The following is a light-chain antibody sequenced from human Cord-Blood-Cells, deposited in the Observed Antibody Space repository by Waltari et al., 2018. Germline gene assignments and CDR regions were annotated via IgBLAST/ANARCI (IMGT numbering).Light chain of an antibody. Sequence: DIQMTQSPSTLSASVGDRVTITCRASQRISSWLAWYQQKPGKAPKLLIYDASSLESGVPSSFSGSGSGTEFTLTISSLQPDDFATYYCQQYNSYSYTFGQGTKVEIK. CDR2: DAS. J-gene: IGKJ2*01. V-gene: IGKV1-5*01. CDR3: QQYNSYSYT. CDR1: QRISSW.